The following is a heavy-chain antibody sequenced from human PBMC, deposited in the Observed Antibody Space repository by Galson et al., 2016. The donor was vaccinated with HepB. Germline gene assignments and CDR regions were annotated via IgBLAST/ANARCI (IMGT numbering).Heavy chain of an antibody. J-gene: IGHJ4*02. V-gene: IGHV3-7*03. CDR2: IKPDGSEK. CDR3: ARDHIRSSSAVGSAPYLPFDH. D-gene: IGHD3-10*01. CDR1: RFTFSNYW. Sequence: SLRLSCADSRFTFSNYWMTWVRQAPGKGLEWVANIKPDGSEKNYVDSVKGRFTISRDNANNSLYLQMNSLRAEDTAVYFCARDHIRSSSAVGSAPYLPFDHWGPGTLVTVSS.